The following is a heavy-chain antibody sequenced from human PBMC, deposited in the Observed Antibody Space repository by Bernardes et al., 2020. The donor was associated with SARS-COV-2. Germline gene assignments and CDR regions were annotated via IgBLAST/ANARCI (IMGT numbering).Heavy chain of an antibody. Sequence: AARKDYCKASGYSFTAYDINWVRQAPGQGLEWMGWLNPNSGHTGYPQKFQGRVTVTRNTSINTAYLELNSLTSEDTAIYYCATSLNYGVLFQHWGQGTLVTVSS. V-gene: IGHV1-8*01. CDR2: LNPNSGHT. J-gene: IGHJ1*01. CDR1: GYSFTAYD. D-gene: IGHD4-17*01. CDR3: ATSLNYGVLFQH.